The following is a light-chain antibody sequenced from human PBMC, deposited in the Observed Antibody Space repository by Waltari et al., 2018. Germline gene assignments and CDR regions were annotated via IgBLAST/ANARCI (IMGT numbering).Light chain of an antibody. CDR2: RNN. J-gene: IGLJ3*02. CDR3: AAWDDSLSGWV. V-gene: IGLV1-47*01. CDR1: SSNTGCTH. Sequence: QSVLTQPPSVYGTPGQRVTIPCSGSSSNTGCTHIHWYQYPPGTAPKLLLYRNNQRPSGVPDRFSGSKSGTSASLAISGLRSEDEADYYCAAWDDSLSGWVFGGGPKLTVL.